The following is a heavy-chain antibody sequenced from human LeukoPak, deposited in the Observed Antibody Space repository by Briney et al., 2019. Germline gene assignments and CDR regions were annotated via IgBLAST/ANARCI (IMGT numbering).Heavy chain of an antibody. J-gene: IGHJ4*02. CDR2: ISRGGSTI. CDR3: AGGVVAGVFDY. Sequence: GGSLRLSCAVSGFTFSDYFMNWIRQAPGKGLEWVSYISRGGSTIYYADSVKGRFTISRDNAKNSLYLQMSSLRVEDTAVYFCAGGVVAGVFDYWGQGTLVTVSS. CDR1: GFTFSDYF. V-gene: IGHV3-11*01. D-gene: IGHD6-19*01.